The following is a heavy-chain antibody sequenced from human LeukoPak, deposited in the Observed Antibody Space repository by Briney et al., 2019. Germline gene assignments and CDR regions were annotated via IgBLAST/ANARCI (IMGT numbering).Heavy chain of an antibody. J-gene: IGHJ4*02. CDR3: ARFYSSSWYVGDY. V-gene: IGHV4-59*08. D-gene: IGHD6-13*01. Sequence: NPSETLSLTCTVSGGSISSYYWSWIRQPPGKGLEWIGYIYYSGSTNYNPSLKSRVTISVDTSKNQFSLKLSSVTAADTAVYYCARFYSSSWYVGDYWGQGTLVTVSS. CDR2: IYYSGST. CDR1: GGSISSYY.